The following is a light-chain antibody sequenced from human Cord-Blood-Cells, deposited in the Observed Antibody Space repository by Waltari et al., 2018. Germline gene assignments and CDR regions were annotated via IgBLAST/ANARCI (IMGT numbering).Light chain of an antibody. CDR1: QSVSSY. CDR2: DAS. J-gene: IGKJ5*01. V-gene: IGKV3-11*01. CDR3: QQRSNWPPIT. Sequence: TLSLSPGERATLSCRASQSVSSYLAWYQQKPGQAPRLLIYDASNRATGIPARFSGSGSGTDFTLTISSLEPEDFAVYYCQQRSNWPPITFGQGTRLEIK.